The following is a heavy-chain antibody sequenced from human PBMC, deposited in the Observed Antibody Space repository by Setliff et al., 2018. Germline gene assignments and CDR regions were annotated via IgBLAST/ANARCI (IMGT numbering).Heavy chain of an antibody. Sequence: ASVKVSCKASGYTFSSYSMHWVRQAPGQRLEWMGWINAANENTQYSKKFQGRLTITRDTSANTAYMELSSLRSEDTALYYCARYNWNTNLFDPWGQGTLVTVS. CDR1: GYTFSSYS. CDR3: ARYNWNTNLFDP. V-gene: IGHV1-3*01. J-gene: IGHJ5*02. D-gene: IGHD1-20*01. CDR2: INAANENT.